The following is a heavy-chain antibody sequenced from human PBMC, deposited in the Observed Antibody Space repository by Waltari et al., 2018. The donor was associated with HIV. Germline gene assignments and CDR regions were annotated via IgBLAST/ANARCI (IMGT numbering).Heavy chain of an antibody. CDR3: ARAVRGSGSYLYYYGMDV. D-gene: IGHD3-10*01. V-gene: IGHV1-69*01. Sequence: AIRWVRQAPGQGLEWMGGIIPIFGTANYAQKFQGRVTITADESTSTAYMELSSLRSEDTAVYYCARAVRGSGSYLYYYGMDVWGQGTTVTVSS. CDR1: A. CDR2: IIPIFGTA. J-gene: IGHJ6*02.